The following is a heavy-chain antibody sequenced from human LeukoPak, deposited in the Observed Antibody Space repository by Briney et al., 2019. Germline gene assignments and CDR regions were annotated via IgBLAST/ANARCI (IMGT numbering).Heavy chain of an antibody. J-gene: IGHJ4*02. CDR3: ARTSARGAQFDY. Sequence: SETLSLTCTISGVSISNYYWSWIRQPAGMGLEWIGRIYASGSTNYNPSLKSRVTMSVDTSNNQFSLTLSSVTAADTAVYYCARTSARGAQFDYWGQGTLVTVSS. V-gene: IGHV4-4*07. D-gene: IGHD3-10*01. CDR1: GVSISNYY. CDR2: IYASGST.